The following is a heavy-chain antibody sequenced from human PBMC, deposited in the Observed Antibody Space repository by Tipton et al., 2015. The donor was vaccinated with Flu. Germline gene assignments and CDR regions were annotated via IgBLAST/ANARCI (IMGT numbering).Heavy chain of an antibody. CDR3: AREGVHCSGGSCPLDY. CDR1: GDTFHSYT. J-gene: IGHJ4*02. D-gene: IGHD2-15*01. V-gene: IGHV1-69*06. CDR2: VHIIYGGP. Sequence: QLVQSGAEVKQPGSSVTVSCTSSGDTFHSYTITWMRQAPGQGLEWVGAVHIIYGGPDYAQKFQGSVTITADKSTNTVYMELTSLRSDDTAIYYCAREGVHCSGGSCPLDYWGQGTLVTVSS.